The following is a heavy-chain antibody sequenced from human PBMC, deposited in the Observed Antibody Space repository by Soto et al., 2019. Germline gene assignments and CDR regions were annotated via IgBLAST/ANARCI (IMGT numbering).Heavy chain of an antibody. Sequence: QVQVQESGPGLVKPSETLSLTCTVSGGSITSYYVSWIRQSAGKGLEWIGRIDTSGNTNYNPSLKRRVTRSVDASKSHFSLNLSSVTAADTAVYYCARGPRGYVYYHGMDVWGQGTTVTVSS. J-gene: IGHJ6*02. D-gene: IGHD3-16*01. CDR2: IDTSGNT. CDR3: ARGPRGYVYYHGMDV. CDR1: GGSITSYY. V-gene: IGHV4-4*07.